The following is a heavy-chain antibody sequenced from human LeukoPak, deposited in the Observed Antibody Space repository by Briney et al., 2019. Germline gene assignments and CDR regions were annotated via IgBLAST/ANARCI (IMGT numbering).Heavy chain of an antibody. D-gene: IGHD3-10*01. CDR3: ARGITMVRGKRYYFDY. CDR1: GYTFTGYY. CDR2: INPNSGGT. J-gene: IGHJ4*02. Sequence: ASVKVSCKASGYTFTGYYMHWVRQAPGQGLEWMGWINPNSGGTNYAQKFQGRVTMTRDTSISTAYMELSRLRSDDTAVYYCARGITMVRGKRYYFDYWGQGTLVTVSS. V-gene: IGHV1-2*02.